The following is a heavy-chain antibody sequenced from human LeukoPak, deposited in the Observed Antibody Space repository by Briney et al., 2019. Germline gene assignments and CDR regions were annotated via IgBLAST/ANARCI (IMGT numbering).Heavy chain of an antibody. Sequence: PGGSLRLSCAASGFTFSSYSMNWVRQAPGKGLEWVSSISSSSSYIYYADSVKGRFTISRDNAKNSLYLQMNSLRAKDTAVYYCARGPGAAGSLFDYWGQGTLVTVSS. CDR2: ISSSSSYI. CDR1: GFTFSSYS. V-gene: IGHV3-21*01. D-gene: IGHD6-13*01. CDR3: ARGPGAAGSLFDY. J-gene: IGHJ4*02.